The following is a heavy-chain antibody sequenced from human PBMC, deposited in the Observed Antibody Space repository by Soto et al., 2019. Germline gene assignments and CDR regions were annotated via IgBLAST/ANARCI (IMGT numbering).Heavy chain of an antibody. CDR2: ISNDGRYT. Sequence: GGSLRLSCVASGFTFSIYWMQWVRQGPGKGLVWVSRISNDGRYTDYADSVKGRFTISRDNAKNTLYLQMNSLTAEDTAVYFCARAVATDYGNFNQWGQGTLVTVSS. D-gene: IGHD4-17*01. CDR3: ARAVATDYGNFNQ. V-gene: IGHV3-74*01. J-gene: IGHJ4*02. CDR1: GFTFSIYW.